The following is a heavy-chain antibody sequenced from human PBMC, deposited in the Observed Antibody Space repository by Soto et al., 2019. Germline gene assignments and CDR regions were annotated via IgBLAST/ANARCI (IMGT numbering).Heavy chain of an antibody. CDR2: IRSSGDNT. V-gene: IGHV3-23*01. CDR1: GFTFSSYA. D-gene: IGHD6-19*01. J-gene: IGHJ4*02. Sequence: VQLLESGGGLVQPGGSLRLSCAASGFTFSSYAMSWVRQAPGKGLEWVSAIRSSGDNTYYADSVKGRFTISRDNSKSTLYLQMNSLRAEDTAVYYCAKLPVAGSSTFDYWGQGVLVTVSS. CDR3: AKLPVAGSSTFDY.